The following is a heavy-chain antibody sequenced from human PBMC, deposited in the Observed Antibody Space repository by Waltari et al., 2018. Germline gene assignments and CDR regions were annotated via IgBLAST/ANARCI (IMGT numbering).Heavy chain of an antibody. D-gene: IGHD3-22*01. V-gene: IGHV3-23*01. CDR1: GFTFSSYA. CDR3: AKGYYYDSSGYYYDY. J-gene: IGHJ4*02. Sequence: EEQLLESGGGLVQPGGSLRLSCAASGFTFSSYAMSWVRQAPGKGLEWVSAISGSGGSTYYADSVKGRFTISRDNSKNTLYLQMNSLRAEDTAVYYCAKGYYYDSSGYYYDYWGQGTLVTVSS. CDR2: ISGSGGST.